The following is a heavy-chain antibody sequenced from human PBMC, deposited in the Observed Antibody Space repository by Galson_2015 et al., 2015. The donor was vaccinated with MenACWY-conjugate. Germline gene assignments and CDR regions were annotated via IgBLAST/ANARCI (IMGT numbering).Heavy chain of an antibody. CDR3: AKSRGASFYFDS. V-gene: IGHV3-74*01. J-gene: IGHJ4*02. CDR2: INHVGSST. D-gene: IGHD1-26*01. Sequence: SLRLSCAASGFIFNTYWMHWVRQAPGKGLEWVSSINHVGSSTTYADSVKDRFTISRDNAKNTLYLQMNSLRPEDTAVFYCAKSRGASFYFDSWGQGTLVTVSS. CDR1: GFIFNTYW.